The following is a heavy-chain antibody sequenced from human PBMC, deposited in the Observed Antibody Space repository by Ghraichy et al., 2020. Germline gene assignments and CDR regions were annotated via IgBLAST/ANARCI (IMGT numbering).Heavy chain of an antibody. CDR1: GFTFKNAW. CDR3: AADTPAILAQVDY. J-gene: IGHJ4*02. CDR2: IKSKPNDGTP. Sequence: GGSLRLSCAASGFTFKNAWMSWVRQAPGKGLEWIGRIKSKPNDGTPDYAAPVKGRFTISRDDSKNTLYLQMNSLKTEDTAVYYCAADTPAILAQVDYWGRGTLATLSS. V-gene: IGHV3-15*01.